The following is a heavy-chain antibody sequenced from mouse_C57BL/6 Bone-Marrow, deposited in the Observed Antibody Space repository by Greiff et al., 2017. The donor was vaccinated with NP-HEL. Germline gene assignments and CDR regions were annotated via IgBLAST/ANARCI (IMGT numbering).Heavy chain of an antibody. CDR3: ARIYDYYYYAMDY. V-gene: IGHV1-18*01. D-gene: IGHD2-4*01. CDR2: INPNNGGT. CDR1: GYTFTDYN. Sequence: EVQLQQSGPELVKPGASVKIPCKASGYTFTDYNMDWVKQSHGKSLEWIGDINPNNGGTIYNQKFKGKATLTVDKSSSTAYMELRSLASEDTAVYYCARIYDYYYYAMDYWGQGTSVTVSS. J-gene: IGHJ4*01.